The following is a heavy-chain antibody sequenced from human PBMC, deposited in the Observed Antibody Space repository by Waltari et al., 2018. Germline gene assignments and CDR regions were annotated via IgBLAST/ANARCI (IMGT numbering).Heavy chain of an antibody. CDR1: GFLFASYN. Sequence: VQLXESXGGVVRPGESLRXSCVASGFLFASYNMNWVRHPPGRGLGWVXAISTXSTYIXYADSXKGRFTVSRDXAKNSLFLHISSLRDEDXGVYYCTRXQGWAXCGADCNSYFDXWGQGILVTVSS. D-gene: IGHD2-21*02. CDR2: ISTXSTYI. V-gene: IGHV3-21*02. J-gene: IGHJ4*02. CDR3: TRXQGWAXCGADCNSYFDX.